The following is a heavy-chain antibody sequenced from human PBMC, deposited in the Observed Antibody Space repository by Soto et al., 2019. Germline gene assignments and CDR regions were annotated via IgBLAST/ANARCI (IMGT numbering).Heavy chain of an antibody. CDR3: ARRVSRVSDTLDY. Sequence: SETLSLTCTVSGGSISSSSYYWGWIRQPPGKGLEWIGSIYYSGSTYYNPSLKSRVTISVDTSKNQFSLKLSSVTAADTAVYYCARRVSRVSDTLDYWGQGTLVTVSS. CDR2: IYYSGST. J-gene: IGHJ4*02. V-gene: IGHV4-39*01. D-gene: IGHD3-3*01. CDR1: GGSISSSSYY.